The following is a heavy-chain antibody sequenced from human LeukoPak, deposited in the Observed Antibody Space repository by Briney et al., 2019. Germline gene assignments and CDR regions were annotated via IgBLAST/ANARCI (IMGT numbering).Heavy chain of an antibody. D-gene: IGHD2-15*01. CDR1: GDSITNYF. J-gene: IGHJ4*02. Sequence: PSETLSLTCTVSGDSITNYFWSWIRQPPGKGLEWIGYIYYTGNTNYNPSLKSRVTMSVATSTNPFSLRLRSVTAADTAVYYCARGRVAYSAYYFDYWGRGTLVTVSS. CDR3: ARGRVAYSAYYFDY. CDR2: IYYTGNT. V-gene: IGHV4-59*01.